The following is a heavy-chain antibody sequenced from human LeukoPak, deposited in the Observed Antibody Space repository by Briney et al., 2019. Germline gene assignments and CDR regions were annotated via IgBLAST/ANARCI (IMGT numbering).Heavy chain of an antibody. CDR1: GYTFTSYG. Sequence: ASVKVSCKASGYTFTSYGISWVRQAPGQGLEWMGWISAYNGNTNYAQKLQGRVTMTTDTSTGTAYMEPRSLRSDDTAVYYCARDITIFGVVINDYWGQGTLVTVSS. CDR2: ISAYNGNT. V-gene: IGHV1-18*01. CDR3: ARDITIFGVVINDY. D-gene: IGHD3-3*01. J-gene: IGHJ4*02.